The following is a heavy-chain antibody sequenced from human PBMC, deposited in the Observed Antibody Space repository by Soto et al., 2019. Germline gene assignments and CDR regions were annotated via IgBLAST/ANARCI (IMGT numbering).Heavy chain of an antibody. CDR1: GYTFTSYY. J-gene: IGHJ4*02. CDR2: INPSGCST. V-gene: IGHV1-46*01. D-gene: IGHD6-6*01. CDR3: TKSSGGSSSVGMDF. Sequence: ASATVSCKASGYTFTSYYMHWVPQAPGQGLDGMGIINPSGCSTSYAQKFQGRVTMTRDTSTSRVNMVLSLKMTALRVEDSSVYYCTKSSGGSSSVGMDFWGPGTLVTVSS.